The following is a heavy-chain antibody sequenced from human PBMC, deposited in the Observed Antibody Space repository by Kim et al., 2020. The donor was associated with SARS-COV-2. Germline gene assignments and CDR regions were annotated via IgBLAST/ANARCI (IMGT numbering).Heavy chain of an antibody. CDR3: ASGGYCSSISCQTFDS. CDR1: GGSISSSSYY. V-gene: IGHV4-39*01. J-gene: IGHJ4*02. Sequence: SETLSLTCIVSGGSISSSSYYWGWIRQPPGKGLEWIGSFYYSGSTYYNPSLKNRVAISVDTSKKQFSLKLSSVTATDTAVYYCASGGYCSSISCQTFDSWGQGTLVTVSS. CDR2: FYYSGST. D-gene: IGHD2-2*01.